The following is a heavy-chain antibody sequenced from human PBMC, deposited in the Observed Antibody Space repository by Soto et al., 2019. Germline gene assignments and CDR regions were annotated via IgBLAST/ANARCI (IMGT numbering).Heavy chain of an antibody. CDR1: GASMSGYY. CDR3: ARSGHNFVGVV. V-gene: IGHV4-59*01. J-gene: IGHJ4*02. D-gene: IGHD3-16*01. Sequence: SETLSLTCTVSGASMSGYYGSLIRQSPGKGLEHIGYLHYSGSANYNPSLKSRVTISMDTYKNQFFLKLNSVTAADTAIYYCARSGHNFVGVVWGQGTPVTVSS. CDR2: LHYSGSA.